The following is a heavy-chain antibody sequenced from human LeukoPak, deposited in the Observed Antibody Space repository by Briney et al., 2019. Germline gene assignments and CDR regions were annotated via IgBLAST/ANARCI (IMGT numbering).Heavy chain of an antibody. CDR1: GGSISSYY. J-gene: IGHJ5*02. CDR2: IYTSGST. CDR3: ARHQGHSSYQNWFDP. V-gene: IGHV4-4*09. Sequence: SETLSLTCTVSGGSISSYYWSWIRQPPGKGLEWIGYIYTSGSTNYNPSLKSRVTISVDTSKNQFSLKLSSVTAADTAVYYCARHQGHSSYQNWFDPWGQGTLVTVSS. D-gene: IGHD6-13*01.